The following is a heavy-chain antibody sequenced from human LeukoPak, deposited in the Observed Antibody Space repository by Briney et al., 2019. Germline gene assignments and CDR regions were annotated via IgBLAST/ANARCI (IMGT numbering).Heavy chain of an antibody. CDR3: ARVGTTSNFYYYSMDV. CDR1: GFTFSSYW. D-gene: IGHD2/OR15-2a*01. CDR2: INSGGSTT. J-gene: IGHJ6*02. Sequence: GGSLRLSCAASGFTFSSYWMYWVRQAPGKGLVWVSRINSGGSTTSYADSVKGRFTISRDNAKNTLYLQMNSLRAEDTAVYYCARVGTTSNFYYYSMDVWGQGTTVTVSS. V-gene: IGHV3-74*01.